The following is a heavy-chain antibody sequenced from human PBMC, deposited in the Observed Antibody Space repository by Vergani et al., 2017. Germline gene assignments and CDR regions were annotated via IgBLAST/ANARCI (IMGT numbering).Heavy chain of an antibody. Sequence: EVQLVESGGGLVQPGGSLKLSCAASGFTFSGSAMHWVRQASGKGLEWVGRIRSKANSYATAYAASVKGRFTISRDDSKNTAYLQMNSLKTEDTAVYYCARDHRYSSSWYSGYYMDVWGKGTTVTVSS. V-gene: IGHV3-73*02. CDR3: ARDHRYSSSWYSGYYMDV. D-gene: IGHD6-13*01. CDR1: GFTFSGSA. CDR2: IRSKANSYAT. J-gene: IGHJ6*03.